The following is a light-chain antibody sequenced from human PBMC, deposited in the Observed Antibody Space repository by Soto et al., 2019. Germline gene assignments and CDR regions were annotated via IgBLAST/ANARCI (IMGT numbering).Light chain of an antibody. V-gene: IGKV3-20*01. CDR2: GAS. CDR1: QSVTSSY. Sequence: EIVVTQSPGALSLSPGERATLFCRASQSVTSSYLAWYQQKPGQAPRLLIYGASSRATGIPDRFSGSGSGTDFTLTISRLEPEDFAVYYCQQYGNSWTFGQGTKVDIK. CDR3: QQYGNSWT. J-gene: IGKJ1*01.